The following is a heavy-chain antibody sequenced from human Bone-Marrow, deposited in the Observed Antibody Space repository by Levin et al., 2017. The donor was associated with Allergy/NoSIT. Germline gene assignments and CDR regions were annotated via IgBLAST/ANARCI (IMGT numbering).Heavy chain of an antibody. CDR3: ARFYTDDGYYFDY. Sequence: SETLSLTCTVSGGSISNGSYYWNWIRQPAGKGLEWIGRIYTSGNTNYNPALKSRVTISIDASKNQFSLKLSSVTATDAALNYCARFYTDDGYYFDYWGQGTLVTVSS. CDR1: GGSISNGSYY. D-gene: IGHD2-2*02. CDR2: IYTSGNT. J-gene: IGHJ4*02. V-gene: IGHV4-61*02.